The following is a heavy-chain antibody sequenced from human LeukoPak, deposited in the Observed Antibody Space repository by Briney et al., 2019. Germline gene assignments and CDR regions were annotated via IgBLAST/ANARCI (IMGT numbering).Heavy chain of an antibody. Sequence: SETLSLTCTVSDYSISSGYYWGWIRQPPGKGLEWIGNVYHSGSTYYNPSLKSRVTISVDTSKNQFSLKLNSVTAADTAVYYCARDMRSSGYFAYFDYWGQGTLVTVSS. D-gene: IGHD3-22*01. CDR3: ARDMRSSGYFAYFDY. J-gene: IGHJ4*02. CDR2: VYHSGST. V-gene: IGHV4-38-2*02. CDR1: DYSISSGYY.